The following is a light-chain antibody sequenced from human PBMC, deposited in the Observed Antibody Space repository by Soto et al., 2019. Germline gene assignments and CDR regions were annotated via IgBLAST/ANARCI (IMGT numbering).Light chain of an antibody. CDR2: AVY. CDR3: FSYAGNDNWV. V-gene: IGLV2-8*01. Sequence: QSVLTQPASVSGSPGQSITISCTGTSSDVGGYNYVSWYQQHPGKAPKLMIYAVYQRPSGVPDRFLGSKYGNTAALTVSGLQAEDDADYYCFSYAGNDNWVFGGGTKLTVL. J-gene: IGLJ3*02. CDR1: SSDVGGYNY.